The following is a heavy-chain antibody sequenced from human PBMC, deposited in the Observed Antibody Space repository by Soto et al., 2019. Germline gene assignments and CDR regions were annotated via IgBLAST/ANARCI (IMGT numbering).Heavy chain of an antibody. CDR2: INSDGSST. V-gene: IGHV3-74*01. CDR1: GFTFSSYW. D-gene: IGHD3-16*01. CDR3: ATHRGAFYELDAFDI. J-gene: IGHJ3*02. Sequence: GGSLRLSCAASGFTFSSYWMHWVRQAPGKGLVWVSRINSDGSSTSYADSVKGRFTISRDNAKNTLYLQMNSLRAEDTAVYYCATHRGAFYELDAFDIWGQGTMVTVSS.